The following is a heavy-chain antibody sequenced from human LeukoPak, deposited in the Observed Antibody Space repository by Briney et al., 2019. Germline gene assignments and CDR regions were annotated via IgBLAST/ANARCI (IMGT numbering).Heavy chain of an antibody. CDR2: ITRSGGST. V-gene: IGHV3-23*01. Sequence: GGSLRLSCAASGFTFSSYAMSGVRQAPGKGLEWVSAITRSGGSTYYADSVKGRFTISRDNSRNTLYLQMNSLRAEDTAVYFCASEYNIGGFDYWGQGTLVTVSS. J-gene: IGHJ4*02. CDR3: ASEYNIGGFDY. CDR1: GFTFSSYA. D-gene: IGHD6-19*01.